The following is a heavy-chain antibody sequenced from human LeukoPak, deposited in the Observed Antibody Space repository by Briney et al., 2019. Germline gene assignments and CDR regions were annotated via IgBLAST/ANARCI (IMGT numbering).Heavy chain of an antibody. Sequence: PGGSLRLSCAASGFTVSTNYMTWIRQPPGKGLEWIGSIYYSGSTYYNPSLKSRVTISVDTSKNQFSLKLSSVTAADTAVYYCARDWTYDSSGYSSFDYWGQGTLVTVSS. CDR2: IYYSGST. D-gene: IGHD3-22*01. CDR1: GFTVSTNY. CDR3: ARDWTYDSSGYSSFDY. V-gene: IGHV4-39*07. J-gene: IGHJ4*02.